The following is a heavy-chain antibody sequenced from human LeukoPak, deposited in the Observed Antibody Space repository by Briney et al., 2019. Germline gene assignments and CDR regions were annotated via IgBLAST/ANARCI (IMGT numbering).Heavy chain of an antibody. CDR3: ARAMSIAARLHTIFGY. J-gene: IGHJ4*02. Sequence: PSETLSLTCSVYGGSFSGYYWSWIRQPPGKGLEWIGEINHSGSTNYNPSLKSRVNISVDTSKNHFSLKLSSVTAADTAVYYCARAMSIAARLHTIFGYGGQGTLVTVAS. D-gene: IGHD6-6*01. CDR1: GGSFSGYY. CDR2: INHSGST. V-gene: IGHV4-34*01.